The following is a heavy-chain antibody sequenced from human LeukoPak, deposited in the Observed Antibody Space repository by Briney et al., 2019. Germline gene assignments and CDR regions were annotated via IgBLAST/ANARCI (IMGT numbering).Heavy chain of an antibody. CDR2: INHSGST. CDR3: ARGQRYSYGSPWFGY. D-gene: IGHD5-18*01. CDR1: GGSFSGYY. J-gene: IGHJ5*01. V-gene: IGHV4-34*01. Sequence: PSETLSLTCAVYGGSFSGYYWSWIRQPPGKGLEWIGEINHSGSTNYNPSLKSRVTISVDTSKNQFSLKLSSVTAADTAVYYCARGQRYSYGSPWFGYWGQGTLVTVSS.